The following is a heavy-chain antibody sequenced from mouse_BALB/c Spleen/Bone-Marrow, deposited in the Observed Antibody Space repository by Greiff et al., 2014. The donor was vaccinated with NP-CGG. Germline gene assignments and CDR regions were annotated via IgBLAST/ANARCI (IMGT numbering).Heavy chain of an antibody. J-gene: IGHJ3*01. D-gene: IGHD1-2*01. V-gene: IGHV4-1*02. CDR3: ARLHYYGSSAY. CDR1: GFDFSRYW. Sequence: EVQLQQSGGGLVQPGGSLKLSCAASGFDFSRYWMSWVRQAPGKGLEWIGEINPDSSTINYTPSLKDKFIISRDNAKNTLYLQMSKVRSEDTALYYCARLHYYGSSAYWGQGTLVTVSA. CDR2: INPDSSTI.